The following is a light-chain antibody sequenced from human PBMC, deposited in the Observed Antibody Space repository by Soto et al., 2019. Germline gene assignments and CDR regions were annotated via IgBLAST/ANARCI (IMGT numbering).Light chain of an antibody. J-gene: IGKJ1*01. CDR2: KAS. CDR3: QQYNNWPRT. Sequence: DIQMTQSPSTLSASVGDRVTITCRASQSISTWLAWYQQKPGKAPKLLIYKASSLESGVPSRFSGSGSGTEFTLTIRSLQPDDFATYYCQQYNNWPRTFGQGTKVEIK. V-gene: IGKV1-5*03. CDR1: QSISTW.